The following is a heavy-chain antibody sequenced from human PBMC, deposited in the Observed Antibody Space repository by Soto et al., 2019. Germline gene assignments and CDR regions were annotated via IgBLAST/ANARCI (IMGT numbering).Heavy chain of an antibody. J-gene: IGHJ5*01. V-gene: IGHV1-2*02. Sequence: ASVKVSCKTSGYTFTAYYMHWLRQAPGHGLEWLGWTSPRTGGAKYSHKFQGRVSMTRNTSITTAYMELTGLSTDDTVVYYCARSIGSYSKWFDSWGQGTLVTVSS. CDR1: GYTFTAYY. D-gene: IGHD3-10*01. CDR3: ARSIGSYSKWFDS. CDR2: TSPRTGGA.